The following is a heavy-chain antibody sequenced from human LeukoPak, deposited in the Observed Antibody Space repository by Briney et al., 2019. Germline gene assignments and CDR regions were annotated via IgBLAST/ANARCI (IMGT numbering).Heavy chain of an antibody. D-gene: IGHD7-27*01. V-gene: IGHV4-61*01. J-gene: IGHJ4*02. Sequence: SETLPLTCTVSGASVSSGNHPWSWIRQPPGKGLEWIGYSSNSGCTNCNPSLKSRVTISLDTSKNQFSLKLTSVTAADTAIYYCARDNWGSLDYWGQGILVTVSS. CDR3: ARDNWGSLDY. CDR2: SSNSGCT. CDR1: GASVSSGNHP.